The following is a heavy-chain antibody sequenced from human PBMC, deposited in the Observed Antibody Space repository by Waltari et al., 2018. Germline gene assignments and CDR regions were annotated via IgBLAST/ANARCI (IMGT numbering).Heavy chain of an antibody. J-gene: IGHJ4*02. D-gene: IGHD2-2*01. CDR2: STTDGAYT. CDR1: GFTFSSYW. CDR3: VSGLWPSASWYLGF. Sequence: EVQLVESGGGLVQRGGSLSLSCAASGFTFSSYWMYWVRQAPGKGLEWVSRSTTDGAYTDYADSVKGRFTASRDNSKNTLYLQMNTLGVEDTAIYFCVSGLWPSASWYLGFWGQGTLVTVSS. V-gene: IGHV3-74*02.